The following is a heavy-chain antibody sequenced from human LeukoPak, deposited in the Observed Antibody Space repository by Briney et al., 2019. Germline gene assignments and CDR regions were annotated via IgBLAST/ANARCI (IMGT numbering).Heavy chain of an antibody. CDR3: ARGDYYDSSGYLDY. CDR1: GGTFSSYA. V-gene: IGHV1-69*06. Sequence: SVRVSCKASGGTFSSYAISWVRQAPGQGLEWMGGIIPIFGTANYAQKFQGRVTITADKSTSTAYMELSSLRSEDTAVYYCARGDYYDSSGYLDYWGQGTLVTVSS. J-gene: IGHJ4*02. CDR2: IIPIFGTA. D-gene: IGHD3-22*01.